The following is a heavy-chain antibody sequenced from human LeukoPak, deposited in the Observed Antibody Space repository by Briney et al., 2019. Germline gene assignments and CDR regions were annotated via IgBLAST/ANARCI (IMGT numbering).Heavy chain of an antibody. V-gene: IGHV3-74*01. D-gene: IGHD2-15*01. CDR1: GFTFSSYW. Sequence: PGGSLRLSCAASGFTFSSYWMHWVRQAPGKGLVWVSRINTDGSSTSYADSVKGRFTISRDNAKNTLYLQMNSLRAEDTAVYYCARGLSCSGGSCYNDYWGQGTLVTVSS. CDR3: ARGLSCSGGSCYNDY. J-gene: IGHJ4*02. CDR2: INTDGSST.